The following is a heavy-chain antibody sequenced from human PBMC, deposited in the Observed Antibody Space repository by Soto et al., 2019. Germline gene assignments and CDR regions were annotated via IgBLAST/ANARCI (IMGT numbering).Heavy chain of an antibody. CDR3: ARGSHFNYDFWSGYYTGSGYFDY. D-gene: IGHD3-3*01. V-gene: IGHV3-33*01. Sequence: GGSLRLSCAASGFTFSSYGMHWVRQAPGKGLEWVAVIWYDGSNKYYADSVKGRFTISRDNSKNTLYLQMNSLRAEDTAVYYCARGSHFNYDFWSGYYTGSGYFDYWRQGTLVTVSS. CDR2: IWYDGSNK. CDR1: GFTFSSYG. J-gene: IGHJ4*02.